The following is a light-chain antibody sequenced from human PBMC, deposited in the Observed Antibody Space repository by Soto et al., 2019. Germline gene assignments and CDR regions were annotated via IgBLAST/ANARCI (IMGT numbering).Light chain of an antibody. CDR2: EVS. J-gene: IGLJ1*01. Sequence: QSALTQPASVSGSPGQSITISCTGTSSDVGNYNLVSWYQQHPGKAPKLMIYEVSERPSGVSNRFSGSKSGNTASLTISGLQAEDEADYYCCSYAGSTNFYVFGTGTKLSV. CDR1: SSDVGNYNL. CDR3: CSYAGSTNFYV. V-gene: IGLV2-23*02.